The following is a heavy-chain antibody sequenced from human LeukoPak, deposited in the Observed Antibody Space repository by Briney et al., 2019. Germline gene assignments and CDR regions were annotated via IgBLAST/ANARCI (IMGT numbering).Heavy chain of an antibody. CDR3: ARAGASGSRFPEDY. D-gene: IGHD3-10*01. V-gene: IGHV4-59*01. Sequence: SETLSLTCTVSDGSISTYYWSWIRQPPGKGLEWIGYIYSSGSTNYNPSLRSRVTISVDTSKNQFSLKLSSVTAADTAVYYCARAGASGSRFPEDYWGQGTLVTAPS. CDR1: DGSISTYY. J-gene: IGHJ4*02. CDR2: IYSSGST.